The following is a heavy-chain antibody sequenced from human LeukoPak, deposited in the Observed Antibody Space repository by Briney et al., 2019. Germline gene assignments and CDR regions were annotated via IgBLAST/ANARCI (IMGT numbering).Heavy chain of an antibody. CDR3: ARDLGRELLLDAFDI. V-gene: IGHV3-21*01. CDR1: GFTFSSYE. J-gene: IGHJ3*02. Sequence: PGGSLRLSCAASGFTFSSYEMNWVRQAPGKGLEWVSSISSSSSYIYYADSVKGRFTISRDNAKNSLYLQMNSLRAEDTAVYYCARDLGRELLLDAFDIWGQGTMVTVSS. D-gene: IGHD1-26*01. CDR2: ISSSSSYI.